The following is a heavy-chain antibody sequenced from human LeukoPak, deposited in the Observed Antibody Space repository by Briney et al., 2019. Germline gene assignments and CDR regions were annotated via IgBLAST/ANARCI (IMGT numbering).Heavy chain of an antibody. J-gene: IGHJ4*02. V-gene: IGHV4-59*01. CDR2: IYYSAST. CDR1: GGSISSYY. Sequence: LETLSLTCTVSGGSISSYYRSWIRQPPGKGLEWIGYIYYSASTNYNPSLKSRVTISVDTSKNQFSLKLSSVTAADTAVYYCARSNSGSYWYYFDYWGQGTLVTVSS. CDR3: ARSNSGSYWYYFDY. D-gene: IGHD1-26*01.